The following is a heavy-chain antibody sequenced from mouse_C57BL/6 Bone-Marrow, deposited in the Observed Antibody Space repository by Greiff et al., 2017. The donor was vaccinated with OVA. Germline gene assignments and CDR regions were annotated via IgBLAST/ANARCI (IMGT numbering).Heavy chain of an antibody. CDR3: AKSLPYYSNYVAY. CDR2: INPSTGGT. CDR1: GYSFTGYY. J-gene: IGHJ3*01. D-gene: IGHD2-5*01. Sequence: VQLQQSGPELVKPGASVKISCKASGYSFTGYYMNWVKQSPEKSLEWIGEINPSTGGTTYNQKFKAKATLTVDKSSSTAYMQLKSLTSEDSAVYYCAKSLPYYSNYVAYWGQGTLVTVSA. V-gene: IGHV1-42*01.